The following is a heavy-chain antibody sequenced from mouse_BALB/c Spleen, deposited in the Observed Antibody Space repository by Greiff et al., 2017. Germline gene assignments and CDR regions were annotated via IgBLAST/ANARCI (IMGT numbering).Heavy chain of an antibody. V-gene: IGHV5-17*02. CDR1: GFTFSSFG. CDR2: ISSGSSTI. D-gene: IGHD1-1*01. CDR3: ARHNYGSSYAPMDY. Sequence: EVKLMESGGGLVQPGGSRKLSCAASGFTFSSFGMHWVRQAPEKGLEWVAYISSGSSTIYYADTVKGRFTISRDNPKNTLFLQMTSLRSEDTAMYYCARHNYGSSYAPMDYWGQGTSVTVSS. J-gene: IGHJ4*01.